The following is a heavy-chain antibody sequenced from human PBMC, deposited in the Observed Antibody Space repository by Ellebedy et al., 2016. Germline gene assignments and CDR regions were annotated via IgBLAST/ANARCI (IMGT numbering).Heavy chain of an antibody. D-gene: IGHD3-10*01. J-gene: IGHJ6*02. V-gene: IGHV1-46*01. Sequence: ASVKVSCXASGYTFTSYYMHWVRQAPGQGLEWMGIINPSGGSTSYAQKFQGRVTMTRDTSTSTVYMELSSLRSEDTAVYYCARDPHQQFGELSFYYYGMDVWGQGTTVTVSS. CDR1: GYTFTSYY. CDR3: ARDPHQQFGELSFYYYGMDV. CDR2: INPSGGST.